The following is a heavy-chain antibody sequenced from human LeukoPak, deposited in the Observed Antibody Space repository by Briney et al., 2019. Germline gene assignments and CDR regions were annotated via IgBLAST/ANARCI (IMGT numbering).Heavy chain of an antibody. CDR2: ISYDGSNK. J-gene: IGHJ4*02. CDR1: GFTFSSYA. CDR3: ARGAAGTLLDY. D-gene: IGHD6-13*01. Sequence: PGGSLRLSCAASGFTFSSYAMHWVRQAPGKGLEWVAVISYDGSNKYYADSVKGRFTISRDNSKNTLYLQMNSLRAEDTAVYYCARGAAGTLLDYWGQGTLVTVSS. V-gene: IGHV3-30-3*01.